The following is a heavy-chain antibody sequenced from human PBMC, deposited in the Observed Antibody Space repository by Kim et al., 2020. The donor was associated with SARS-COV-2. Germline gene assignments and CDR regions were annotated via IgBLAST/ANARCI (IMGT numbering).Heavy chain of an antibody. J-gene: IGHJ3*02. CDR2: GST. V-gene: IGHV4-59*09. CDR3: ARGRVRGDI. Sequence: GSTNYIPSLKSRVTISVDTSKTQLSLKLSSVTAEDTAVYYCARGRVRGDIWGQGTMVTVSS. D-gene: IGHD3-10*01.